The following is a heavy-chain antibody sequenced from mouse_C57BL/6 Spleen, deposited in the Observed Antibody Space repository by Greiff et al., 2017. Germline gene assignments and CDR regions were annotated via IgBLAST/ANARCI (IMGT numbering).Heavy chain of an antibody. CDR2: IDPSDSYT. CDR1: GYTFTSYW. V-gene: IGHV1-50*01. Sequence: QVHVKQSGAELVKPGASVKLSCKASGYTFTSYWMQWVKQRPGQGLEWIGEIDPSDSYTNYNQKFKGKATLTVDTSSSTAYMQLSSLTSEDSAVYYCARRLTGTGYYFDYWGQGTTLTVSS. D-gene: IGHD4-1*01. CDR3: ARRLTGTGYYFDY. J-gene: IGHJ2*01.